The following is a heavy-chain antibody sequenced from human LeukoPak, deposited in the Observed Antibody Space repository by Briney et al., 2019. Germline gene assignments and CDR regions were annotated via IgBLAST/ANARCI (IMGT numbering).Heavy chain of an antibody. CDR3: ARDRSPAPGRSYGRGHFDY. CDR2: INPNSGDT. Sequence: ASVKVSCKASGYTFTGYYMHWVRQAPGQGLEWMGWINPNSGDTNYARKFQGRVTMTRDTSINTAYMELSRLRSDDTAVYYCARDRSPAPGRSYGRGHFDYWGQGTLVTVSS. V-gene: IGHV1-2*02. D-gene: IGHD5-18*01. CDR1: GYTFTGYY. J-gene: IGHJ4*02.